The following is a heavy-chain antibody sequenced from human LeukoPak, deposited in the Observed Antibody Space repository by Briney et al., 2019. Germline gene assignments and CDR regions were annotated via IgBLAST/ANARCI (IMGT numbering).Heavy chain of an antibody. CDR1: GLTFSSYW. Sequence: PGGSLRLSCAASGLTFSSYWMSWVRQAPGKGLEWVANIKQDGSEKYYVDSVKGRFTISRDNAKNSLYLQMNSLRAEDTAVYYCARGIEAKLWNNAFDIWGQGTMVTVSS. CDR2: IKQDGSEK. V-gene: IGHV3-7*01. J-gene: IGHJ3*02. D-gene: IGHD6-6*01. CDR3: ARGIEAKLWNNAFDI.